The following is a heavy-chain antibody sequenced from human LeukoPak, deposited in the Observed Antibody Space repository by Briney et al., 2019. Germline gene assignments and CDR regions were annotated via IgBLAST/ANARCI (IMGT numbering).Heavy chain of an antibody. V-gene: IGHV3-48*01. J-gene: IGHJ4*02. CDR3: VRVKGSYFDY. CDR1: GFPLSSYI. Sequence: GGSLRLACAASGFPLSSYIINWVRQAPGKGLEWVSYISSSGSAIYYVDSVKGRFTVSRDNAKNSLFLQMNSPRAEDTAVYYCVRVKGSYFDYWGQGALVTVSS. CDR2: ISSSGSAI. D-gene: IGHD2-15*01.